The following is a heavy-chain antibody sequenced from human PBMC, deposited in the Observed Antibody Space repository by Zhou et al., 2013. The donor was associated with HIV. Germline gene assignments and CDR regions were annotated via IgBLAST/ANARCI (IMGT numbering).Heavy chain of an antibody. CDR1: GGSISSYY. D-gene: IGHD6-13*01. CDR3: ASSPRRHIATSFDY. V-gene: IGHV4-4*07. Sequence: QVQLQESGPGLVKPSETLSLTCTVSGGSISSYYWSWIRQPAGKGLEWIGRIYTSGTTNYNPSLKSRVTMSVDTSKNQFSLKLSSVTAADTAVYYCASSPRRHIATSFDYWGQGTLVTVSS. CDR2: IYTSGTT. J-gene: IGHJ4*02.